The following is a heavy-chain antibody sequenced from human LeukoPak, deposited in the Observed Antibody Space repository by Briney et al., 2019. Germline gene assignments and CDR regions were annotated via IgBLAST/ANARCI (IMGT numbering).Heavy chain of an antibody. Sequence: PGRSLRLSCAASGFTFDDYAMHWVRQAPGKGLEWVSGISWNSGSIGYADSVKGRFTISRDNAKNSLYLQMNSLRAEDTALYYCARGWENEYYDILNHPELIDYWGQGTLVTVSS. J-gene: IGHJ4*02. CDR1: GFTFDDYA. CDR2: ISWNSGSI. D-gene: IGHD3-9*01. V-gene: IGHV3-9*01. CDR3: ARGWENEYYDILNHPELIDY.